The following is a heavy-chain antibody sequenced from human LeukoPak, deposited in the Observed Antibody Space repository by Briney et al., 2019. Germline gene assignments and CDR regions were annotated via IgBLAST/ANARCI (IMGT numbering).Heavy chain of an antibody. CDR1: GGSFSGYY. J-gene: IGHJ5*02. CDR2: INHSGST. V-gene: IGHV4-34*01. D-gene: IGHD2-2*02. CDR3: ATGVVGYCSSTSCYISWFDP. Sequence: SETLSLTCAVYGGSFSGYYWSWIRQPPGKGLEWIGEINHSGSTNYNPSLKSRVTISVDTSKNQFSLKLSSVTAADTAVYYCATGVVGYCSSTSCYISWFDPWGQGTLVTVSS.